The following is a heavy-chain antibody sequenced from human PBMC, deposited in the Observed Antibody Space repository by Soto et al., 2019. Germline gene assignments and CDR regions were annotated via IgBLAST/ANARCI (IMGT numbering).Heavy chain of an antibody. Sequence: ASVNVSCKASGGTFSSYAISWVRQAPGQGLEWMGGIIPIFGTANYAQKFQGRVTITADESTSTAYMELSSLRSEDTAVYYCARTGIAAGGYYYGMDVWGQGTTVTVSS. CDR2: IIPIFGTA. V-gene: IGHV1-69*13. D-gene: IGHD6-13*01. CDR3: ARTGIAAGGYYYGMDV. CDR1: GGTFSSYA. J-gene: IGHJ6*02.